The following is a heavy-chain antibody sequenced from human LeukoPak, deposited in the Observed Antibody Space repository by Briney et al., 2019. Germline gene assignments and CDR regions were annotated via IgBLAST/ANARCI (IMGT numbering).Heavy chain of an antibody. Sequence: GGSLRLSCAASGFTFSSYAMHWVRQAPGKGLEWVAVISYDGSNKYYADSVKGRFTISRDNSKNTLYLQMNSPRAEDTAVYYCARDPAAGLFDYWGQGTLVTVSS. CDR3: ARDPAAGLFDY. CDR1: GFTFSSYA. J-gene: IGHJ4*02. V-gene: IGHV3-30*04. CDR2: ISYDGSNK. D-gene: IGHD6-13*01.